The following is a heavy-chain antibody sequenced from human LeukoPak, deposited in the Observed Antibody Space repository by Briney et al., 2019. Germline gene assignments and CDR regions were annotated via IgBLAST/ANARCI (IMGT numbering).Heavy chain of an antibody. CDR3: ARDSEDYYDSSGNAFDI. CDR2: ISSSGSTI. D-gene: IGHD3-22*01. Sequence: PGGSLRLSCAASGFTFSDYYMSWIRQAPGKGLEWVSYISSSGSTIYYADSVKGRFTISRDNAKNSLYLQMNSLRAEDTAVYYCARDSEDYYDSSGNAFDIWGQGTMVTVSS. V-gene: IGHV3-11*01. CDR1: GFTFSDYY. J-gene: IGHJ3*02.